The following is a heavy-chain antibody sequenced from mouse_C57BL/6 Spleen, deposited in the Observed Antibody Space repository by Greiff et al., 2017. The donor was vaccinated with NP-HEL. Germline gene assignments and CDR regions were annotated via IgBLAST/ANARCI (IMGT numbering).Heavy chain of an antibody. V-gene: IGHV5-16*01. CDR1: GFPFSDYY. J-gene: IGHJ3*01. D-gene: IGHD2-1*01. Sequence: DVKLVESAGGLVQPGSSMKLSCTASGFPFSDYYMAWVRQVPEKGLEWVANINYDGSSTYYLDSLKSRFIISRDNAKNILYLQMSSLKSEDTATYYCARVYGNYFAYWGQGTLVTVSA. CDR3: ARVYGNYFAY. CDR2: INYDGSST.